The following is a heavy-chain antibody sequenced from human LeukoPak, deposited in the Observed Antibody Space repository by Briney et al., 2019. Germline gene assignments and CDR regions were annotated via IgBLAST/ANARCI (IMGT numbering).Heavy chain of an antibody. CDR3: ASLYYYGSGSYAFDI. CDR1: GGSLSSGGYS. J-gene: IGHJ3*02. CDR2: IYHSGST. D-gene: IGHD3-10*01. Sequence: SETLSLTCAVSGGSLSSGGYSWSWIRQPPGKGLEWIGYIYHSGSTYYNPSLKSRVTISVDRSKNQFSLKLSSVTAADTAVYYCASLYYYGSGSYAFDIWGQGTMVTISS. V-gene: IGHV4-30-2*01.